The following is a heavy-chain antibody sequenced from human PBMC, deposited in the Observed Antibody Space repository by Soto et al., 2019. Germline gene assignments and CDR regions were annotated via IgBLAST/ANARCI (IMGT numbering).Heavy chain of an antibody. CDR3: VSEEKLPWFGELIPYYYYYGMDV. Sequence: PGGSLRLSCAASGFTFSNSDMSWVRQAPGKGLEWVSGVSWNGSRTHYADSVKGRFIISRDNSRNFLYQQMNSLRPEDMAVYYCVSEEKLPWFGELIPYYYYYGMDVWGQGTTVTVSS. CDR2: VSWNGSRT. J-gene: IGHJ6*02. D-gene: IGHD3-10*01. CDR1: GFTFSNSD. V-gene: IGHV3-35*01.